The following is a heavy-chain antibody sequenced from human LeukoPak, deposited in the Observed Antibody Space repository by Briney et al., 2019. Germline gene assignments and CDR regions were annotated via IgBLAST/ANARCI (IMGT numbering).Heavy chain of an antibody. D-gene: IGHD3-10*01. J-gene: IGHJ6*03. V-gene: IGHV3-53*01. CDR3: ASHGSGSTLYYYYMDV. CDR2: IYSGGST. Sequence: GGSLRLSCAASGITVSDNYMTWVRQAPGMGLEWVSVIYSGGSTYYADSVKGRFTISRDNSKNTLYLQMNSLRAEDTAVYYCASHGSGSTLYYYYMDVWGKGTTVTVSS. CDR1: GITVSDNY.